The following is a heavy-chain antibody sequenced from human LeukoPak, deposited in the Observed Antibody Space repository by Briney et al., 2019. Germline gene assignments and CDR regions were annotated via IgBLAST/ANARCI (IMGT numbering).Heavy chain of an antibody. Sequence: GGSLRLSCAASGFTFSSYAMHWVRQAPGKGLEWVAVISYDGSIKYYADSVKGRFTISRDNSKNTLYLQMNSLRAEDTAVYYCARVDYGDYLTVDYWGQGTLVTVSS. CDR3: ARVDYGDYLTVDY. CDR2: ISYDGSIK. CDR1: GFTFSSYA. J-gene: IGHJ4*02. V-gene: IGHV3-30-3*01. D-gene: IGHD4-17*01.